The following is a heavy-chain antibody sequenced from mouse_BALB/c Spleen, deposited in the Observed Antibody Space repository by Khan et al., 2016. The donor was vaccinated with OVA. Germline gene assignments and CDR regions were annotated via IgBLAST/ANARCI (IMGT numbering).Heavy chain of an antibody. V-gene: IGHV14-3*02. D-gene: IGHD2-1*01. J-gene: IGHJ4*01. CDR1: GFNIKDTY. CDR3: ARNGNYLYAMDH. CDR2: IDPANGNT. Sequence: VQLKQSGAELVKPGASVKLSCTASGFNIKDTYMHWVKQRPEQGLEWIGRIDPANGNTKYDPKFQGKATITVDTSSNTAYLQLSSLTSEDTAVYYCARNGNYLYAMDHWGQGTSVTVSS.